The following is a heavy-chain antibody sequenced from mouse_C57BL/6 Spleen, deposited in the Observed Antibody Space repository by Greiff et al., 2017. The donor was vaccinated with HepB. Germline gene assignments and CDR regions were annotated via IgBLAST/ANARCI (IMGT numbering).Heavy chain of an antibody. J-gene: IGHJ2*01. Sequence: EVQLQQSGAELVRPGASVKMSCTASGFNIKDDYMHWVKQRPEQGLEWIGWIDPENGDTEYASKFQGKATITADTSSNTAYLQLSSLTSEDTAVYYCTGGTTVFFDGWGQGTTLTVSS. D-gene: IGHD1-1*01. CDR1: GFNIKDDY. CDR2: IDPENGDT. V-gene: IGHV14-4*01. CDR3: TGGTTVFFDG.